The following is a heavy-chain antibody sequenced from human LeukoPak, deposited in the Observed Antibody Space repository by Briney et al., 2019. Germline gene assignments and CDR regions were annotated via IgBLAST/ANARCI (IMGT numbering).Heavy chain of an antibody. CDR3: ARDSGSTYYDYVWGSYPSDY. D-gene: IGHD3-16*01. CDR2: IYSGGST. J-gene: IGHJ4*02. Sequence: GGSLRLSCAASGFTFSSYSMNWVRQAPGKGLERVSVIYSGGSTYYADSVKGRFTISRDNSKNTLYLQMNSLRAEDTAVYYCARDSGSTYYDYVWGSYPSDYWGQGTLVTVSS. CDR1: GFTFSSYS. V-gene: IGHV3-66*01.